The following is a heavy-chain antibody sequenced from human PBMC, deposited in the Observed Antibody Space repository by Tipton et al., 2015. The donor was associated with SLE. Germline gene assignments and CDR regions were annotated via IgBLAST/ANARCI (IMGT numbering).Heavy chain of an antibody. J-gene: IGHJ6*02. Sequence: QLVQSGPEVKKPGASVKVSCKASGYTFTSYDINWVRQATGQGLEWMGWMNPNSGNTGYAQKFQGRVTMTRNTSISTAYMELSSLRSEDTAVYYCARGGAAGASWVGYYYYYGMDVWGQGTTVTVSS. D-gene: IGHD6-13*01. CDR1: GYTFTSYD. CDR3: ARGGAAGASWVGYYYYYGMDV. V-gene: IGHV1-8*01. CDR2: MNPNSGNT.